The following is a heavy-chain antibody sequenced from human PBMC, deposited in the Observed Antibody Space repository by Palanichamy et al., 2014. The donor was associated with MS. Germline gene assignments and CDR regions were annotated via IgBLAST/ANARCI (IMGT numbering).Heavy chain of an antibody. D-gene: IGHD6-13*01. CDR1: GFTFSSYG. J-gene: IGHJ4*02. Sequence: QVQLVESGGGVVQPGGSLRLSCAASGFTFSSYGMHWVRQAPGKGLEWVAFIRYDGSNKYYADSVKGRFTISRDNSKNTLYLQMNSLRAEDTAVYYCAKQHSRTRIAAVGLFDYWGQGTLVTVSS. CDR2: IRYDGSNK. CDR3: AKQHSRTRIAAVGLFDY. V-gene: IGHV3-30*02.